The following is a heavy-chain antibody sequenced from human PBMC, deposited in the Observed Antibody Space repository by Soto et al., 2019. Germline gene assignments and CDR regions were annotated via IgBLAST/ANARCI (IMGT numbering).Heavy chain of an antibody. CDR3: HMVRGVYYY. V-gene: IGHV4-4*02. J-gene: IGHJ4*02. D-gene: IGHD3-10*01. CDR2: IYHSGST. CDR1: SGSISSSNW. Sequence: SETLSLTCAVSSGSISSSNWWSWVRQPPGRGLEWIGEIYHSGSTNYNPSLKSRVTISVDKSKNQFSLKLSSVTAADTAVYYCHMVRGVYYYWGQGTLVTVSS.